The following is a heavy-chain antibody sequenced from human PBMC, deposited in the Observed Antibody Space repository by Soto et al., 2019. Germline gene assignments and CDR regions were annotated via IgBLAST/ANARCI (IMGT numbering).Heavy chain of an antibody. Sequence: SETLSLTCTVSGGSISSGDYYWSWIRQPPGKGLEWIGYIYYSGSTYYNPSLKSRVSISVDTSKNQFSLKLNSVTAADTAVYYCARDLRVTYFYNWGQGTLVTVSS. J-gene: IGHJ4*02. V-gene: IGHV4-30-4*01. CDR2: IYYSGST. CDR3: ARDLRVTYFYN. D-gene: IGHD2-21*02. CDR1: GGSISSGDYY.